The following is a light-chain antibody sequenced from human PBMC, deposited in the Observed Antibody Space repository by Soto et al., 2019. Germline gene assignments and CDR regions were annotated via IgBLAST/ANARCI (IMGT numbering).Light chain of an antibody. J-gene: IGLJ3*02. CDR1: NSDVGSYDL. CDR3: CSYAGGSTYVL. V-gene: IGLV2-23*02. CDR2: EVN. Sequence: QSALTQPASVSGSPGQSITISCTGTNSDVGSYDLVSWYQQQPGKAPKLMIFEVNKRPSGVSNRFSGSKSGNTASLTISGLQAEDESDYYCCSYAGGSTYVLFGGGTKPTVL.